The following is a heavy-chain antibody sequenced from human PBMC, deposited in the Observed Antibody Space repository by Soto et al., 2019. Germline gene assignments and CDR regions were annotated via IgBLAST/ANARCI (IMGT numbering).Heavy chain of an antibody. CDR3: VKDPKSTIPWPFFDY. CDR1: GFTFSSYA. V-gene: IGHV3-64D*08. J-gene: IGHJ4*02. CDR2: ISSNGGST. Sequence: GGSLRLSCSASGFTFSSYAMHWVRQAPGKGLEYVSAISSNGGSTYYADSVKGRFTISRDNSKNTLYLQMSSLRAEDTAVYYCVKDPKSTIPWPFFDYWGQGTLVTVSS. D-gene: IGHD5-12*01.